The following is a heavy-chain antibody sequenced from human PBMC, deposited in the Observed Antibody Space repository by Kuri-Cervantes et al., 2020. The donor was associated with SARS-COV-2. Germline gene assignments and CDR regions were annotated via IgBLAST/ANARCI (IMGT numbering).Heavy chain of an antibody. J-gene: IGHJ6*02. Sequence: GGSLRLSCGASGFTFSSYTMNWVRQAPGKGLEWVSSISGSNYYIYYADSVKGRFTISRDNAKNSLYLQMNSLRAEDTAVYYCARVYSSSSRYYYYGTDVWGQGTTVTVSS. V-gene: IGHV3-21*01. CDR1: GFTFSSYT. CDR3: ARVYSSSSRYYYYGTDV. CDR2: ISGSNYYI. D-gene: IGHD6-6*01.